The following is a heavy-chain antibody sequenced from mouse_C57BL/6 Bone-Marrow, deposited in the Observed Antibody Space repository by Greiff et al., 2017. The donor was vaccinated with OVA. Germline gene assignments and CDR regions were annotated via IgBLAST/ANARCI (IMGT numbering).Heavy chain of an antibody. CDR1: GYTFTSYG. CDR3: AGYYGSSYDY. D-gene: IGHD1-1*01. CDR2: IYPRSGNT. J-gene: IGHJ2*01. V-gene: IGHV1-81*01. Sequence: VQRVESGAELARPGASVKLSCKASGYTFTSYGISWVKQRTGQGLEWIGEIYPRSGNTYYNEKFKGKATLTADKSSSTAYMELRSLTSEDSAVYFCAGYYGSSYDYWGQGTTLTVSS.